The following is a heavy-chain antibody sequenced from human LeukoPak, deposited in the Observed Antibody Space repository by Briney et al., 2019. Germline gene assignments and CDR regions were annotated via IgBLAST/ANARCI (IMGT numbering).Heavy chain of an antibody. J-gene: IGHJ4*02. D-gene: IGHD2/OR15-2a*01. CDR3: ATYKFGSDYFSN. CDR2: IYTSGST. Sequence: SETLSLTCTGCAYYISGYYWSWIRQPAGKGLEWIGRIYTSGSTKYNPSFQGRVTMSLDTSKNQFSLTLSSATAADTDIYYCATYKFGSDYFSNWGQGTLVTVSS. V-gene: IGHV4-4*07. CDR1: AYYISGYY.